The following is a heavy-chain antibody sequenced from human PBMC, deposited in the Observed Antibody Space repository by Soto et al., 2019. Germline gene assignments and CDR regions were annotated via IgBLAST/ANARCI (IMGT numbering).Heavy chain of an antibody. CDR3: ARDAIAVAGVSDY. CDR2: ISSSSSYT. V-gene: IGHV3-11*05. D-gene: IGHD6-19*01. Sequence: QVQLVESGGGLVKPGGSLRLSCAASGFTFSDYYMSWIRQAPGKGLEWVSYISSSSSYTNYADSVKGRFTISRDNAKNSLYLQMNSLRAEDTAVYYCARDAIAVAGVSDYWGQGTLVTVSS. J-gene: IGHJ4*02. CDR1: GFTFSDYY.